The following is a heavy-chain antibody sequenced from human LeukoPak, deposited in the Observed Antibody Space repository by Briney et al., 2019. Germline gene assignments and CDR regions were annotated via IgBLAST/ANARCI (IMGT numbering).Heavy chain of an antibody. D-gene: IGHD2-2*01. CDR3: AREPRGECSSTSCYRWFDP. CDR2: IYYSGST. V-gene: IGHV4-61*08. Sequence: SETLSLTCTVSGGSISSGGYYWSWIRQPPGKGLEWIGYIYYSGSTNYNPSLKSRVTISVDTSKNQFSLKLSSVAAADTAVYYCAREPRGECSSTSCYRWFDPWGQGTLVTVSS. J-gene: IGHJ5*02. CDR1: GGSISSGGYY.